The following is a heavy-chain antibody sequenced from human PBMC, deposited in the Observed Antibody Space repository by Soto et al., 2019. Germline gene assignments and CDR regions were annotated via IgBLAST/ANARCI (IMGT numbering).Heavy chain of an antibody. CDR2: ISSSSSTI. Sequence: EVQLVESGGGLVQPGGSLRLSCAASGFTFSSYSMNWVRQAPGKGLEWVSYISSSSSTIYYADSVKGRFTISRDNAKNSLYLQMNSLRDEDTAVYYCASRAPEGGDYYYYGMDVWGQGTTVTVSS. J-gene: IGHJ6*02. D-gene: IGHD3-16*01. V-gene: IGHV3-48*02. CDR3: ASRAPEGGDYYYYGMDV. CDR1: GFTFSSYS.